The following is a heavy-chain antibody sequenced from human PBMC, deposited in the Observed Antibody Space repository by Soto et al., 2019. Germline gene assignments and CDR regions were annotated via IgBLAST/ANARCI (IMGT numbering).Heavy chain of an antibody. D-gene: IGHD1-1*01. J-gene: IGHJ4*02. CDR2: IYHSGST. Sequence: SETLSLTCAVSGYSISSGYYWGWIRQPPGKGLEWIGSIYHSGSTYYNPSLKSRVTISVDTSKNQFSLKLSSVTAADTAVYYCARDQLALIDYWGQGTLVTVSA. V-gene: IGHV4-38-2*02. CDR3: ARDQLALIDY. CDR1: GYSISSGYY.